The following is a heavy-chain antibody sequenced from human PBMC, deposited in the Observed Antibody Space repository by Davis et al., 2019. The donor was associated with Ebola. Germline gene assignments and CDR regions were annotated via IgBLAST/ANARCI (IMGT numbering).Heavy chain of an antibody. CDR2: INTNTGNP. Sequence: AASVKVSCKAAGYTFTSYAMNWVRQAPGQGLEWMGWINTNTGNPTYAQGFTGRFVFSLDTSVSTAYLQISSLKAEDTAVYYCARDRCSGGSCYYDYWGQGTLVTVSS. CDR3: ARDRCSGGSCYYDY. J-gene: IGHJ4*02. CDR1: GYTFTSYA. V-gene: IGHV7-4-1*02. D-gene: IGHD2-15*01.